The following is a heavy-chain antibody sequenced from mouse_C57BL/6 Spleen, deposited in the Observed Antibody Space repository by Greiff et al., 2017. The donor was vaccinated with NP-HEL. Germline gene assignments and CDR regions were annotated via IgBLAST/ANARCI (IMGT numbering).Heavy chain of an antibody. Sequence: VQLQQSGPELVKPGASVKISCKASGYAFSSSWMNWVKQRPGKGLEWIGRIYPGDGDTNYNGKFKGKATLTADKSSSTAYMQLSSLTSEDSAVYFCARDYDYEPGVAYWGQGTLVTVSA. V-gene: IGHV1-82*01. CDR3: ARDYDYEPGVAY. J-gene: IGHJ3*01. CDR1: GYAFSSSW. CDR2: IYPGDGDT. D-gene: IGHD2-4*01.